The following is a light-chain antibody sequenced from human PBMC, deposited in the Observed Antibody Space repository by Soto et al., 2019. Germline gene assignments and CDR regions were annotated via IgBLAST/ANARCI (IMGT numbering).Light chain of an antibody. CDR1: QDISNH. J-gene: IGKJ2*01. Sequence: DIQMTQSPSSLSASAGDRVTITCQASQDISNHLNWYQQKPGEAPKLLIYAASKLEEGVPSRFSGSGSGTDFSFTINRLQPEDIEMYWCQHYGSLPYIFGQGTKVEIK. CDR2: AAS. V-gene: IGKV1-33*01. CDR3: QHYGSLPYI.